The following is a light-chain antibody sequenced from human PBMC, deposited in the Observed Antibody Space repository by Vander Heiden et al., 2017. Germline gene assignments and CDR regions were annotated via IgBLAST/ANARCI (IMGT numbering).Light chain of an antibody. V-gene: IGLV3-21*02. Sequence: SYVLTPPTSVSVAPGQTARMTCGGDNIGSKSVHWYQQKSGQAPVLVVYDDSDRPSGIPERVSGFNSGNTATLTISRVEAGDEADYYCQVWDSISDHLVFGGGTKLSVL. CDR3: QVWDSISDHLV. J-gene: IGLJ2*01. CDR1: NIGSKS. CDR2: DDS.